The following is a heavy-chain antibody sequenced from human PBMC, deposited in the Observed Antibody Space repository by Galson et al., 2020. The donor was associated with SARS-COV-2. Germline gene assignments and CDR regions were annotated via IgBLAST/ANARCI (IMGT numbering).Heavy chain of an antibody. CDR1: GFTFSSYA. V-gene: IGHV3-23*01. D-gene: IGHD2-21*01. Sequence: GGSLRLSCAASGFTFSSYAMSWVRQAPGKGLEWVSAISGSGGSTYYADSVKGRFTISRDNTKNTLYLQMNSLRAEDTAVYYCAKAPPYGSWGGGWFDPWGQGTLVTFSS. CDR2: ISGSGGST. J-gene: IGHJ5*02. CDR3: AKAPPYGSWGGGWFDP.